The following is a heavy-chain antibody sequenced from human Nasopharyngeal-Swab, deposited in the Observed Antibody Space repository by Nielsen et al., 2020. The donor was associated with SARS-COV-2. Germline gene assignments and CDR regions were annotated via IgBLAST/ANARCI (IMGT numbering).Heavy chain of an antibody. J-gene: IGHJ4*02. CDR1: GYTFTCYA. CDR3: ARGGGWYVGAPYYFDY. D-gene: IGHD6-19*01. Sequence: ASVKVSCKASGYTFTCYAMNWVRQAPGQGLEWMGWINTNTGNPTYAQGFTGRFVFSLDTSVSTAYLQISSLKAEDTAVYYCARGGGWYVGAPYYFDYWGQGTLVTVSS. V-gene: IGHV7-4-1*02. CDR2: INTNTGNP.